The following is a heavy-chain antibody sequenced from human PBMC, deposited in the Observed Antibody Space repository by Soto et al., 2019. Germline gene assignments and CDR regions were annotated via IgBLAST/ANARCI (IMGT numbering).Heavy chain of an antibody. CDR1: GGSVRSYY. CDR3: ARVSSRGEFDY. V-gene: IGHV4-59*02. CDR2: VYYSGST. J-gene: IGHJ4*02. D-gene: IGHD3-10*01. Sequence: SETLSLTCSVSGGSVRSYYWSWIRQPPGKGLEWIGYVYYSGSTNYNPSLRSRVTMSVDMPKNQFSLNLTSVTTADTAVYYCARVSSRGEFDYWGQGTLVTVSS.